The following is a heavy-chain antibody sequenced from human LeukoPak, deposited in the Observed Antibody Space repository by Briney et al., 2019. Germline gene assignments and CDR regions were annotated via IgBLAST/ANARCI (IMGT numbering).Heavy chain of an antibody. CDR1: GFTVSSNY. Sequence: GGSLRLSCAASGFTVSSNYMSWVRQAPGKGLEWVSVIYSGGSTYYADSVKGRFTISRDNSRNTLYLQMNSLRAEDTAVYYCAREDYSEYNTFDPWGQGTLVTVSS. CDR3: AREDYSEYNTFDP. J-gene: IGHJ5*02. V-gene: IGHV3-66*02. CDR2: IYSGGST. D-gene: IGHD4-11*01.